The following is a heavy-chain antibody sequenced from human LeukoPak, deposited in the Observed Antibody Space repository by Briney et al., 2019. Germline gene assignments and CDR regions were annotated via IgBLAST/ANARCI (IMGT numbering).Heavy chain of an antibody. CDR1: GFTLSNYA. V-gene: IGHV3-23*01. J-gene: IGHJ4*02. D-gene: IGHD3-22*01. Sequence: GGSLRLSCAASGFTLSNYAMSWVRQAPGKGLEWVSRISGSGDSTYYADSVKGRFTISRDNSKNTLYLQMNSLRAEDTAVYYCSKDSRGYYDSRGYYYGFFDYWGQGTLVTVSS. CDR2: ISGSGDST. CDR3: SKDSRGYYDSRGYYYGFFDY.